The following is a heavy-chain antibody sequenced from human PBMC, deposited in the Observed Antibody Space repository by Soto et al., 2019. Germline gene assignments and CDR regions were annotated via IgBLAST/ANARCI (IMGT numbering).Heavy chain of an antibody. CDR3: ARHTLTIVGATEIWFDP. CDR1: GGSISSSSYY. Sequence: PSETLSLTRTVSGGSISSSSYYWGWSRQPPGKGLERIGRIDYSGSAYYNASLKSRVTISVDTSKNQFSLKLSSVTAAAPAAYHCARHTLTIVGATEIWFDPWGQGTLVTVSS. CDR2: IDYSGSA. D-gene: IGHD1-26*01. J-gene: IGHJ5*02. V-gene: IGHV4-39*01.